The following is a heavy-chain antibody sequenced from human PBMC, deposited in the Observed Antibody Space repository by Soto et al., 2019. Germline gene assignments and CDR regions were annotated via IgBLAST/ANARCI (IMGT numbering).Heavy chain of an antibody. J-gene: IGHJ4*02. CDR2: INHSGST. Sequence: PSETLSLTCAVYGGSFSGYYWSWIRQPPGKGLEWIGEINHSGSTNYNPSLKSRVTISVDTSKNQFSLKLSSVTAADTAVYYCARGNPFYYDNSGFDYWGQGTLVTVSS. CDR1: GGSFSGYY. V-gene: IGHV4-34*01. CDR3: ARGNPFYYDNSGFDY. D-gene: IGHD3-22*01.